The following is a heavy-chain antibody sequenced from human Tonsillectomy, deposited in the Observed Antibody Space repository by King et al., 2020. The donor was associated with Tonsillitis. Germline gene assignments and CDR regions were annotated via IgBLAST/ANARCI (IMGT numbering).Heavy chain of an antibody. V-gene: IGHV4-39*01. Sequence: QLQESGPGLVKPSETLSLTCTVSGGSISSSSYYWGWIRQPPGKGLEWIGTLYYSGSTYYNPSLKSRVTISVDTSKNQFSLKLSSVTAADTAVYYCALNFYGSGTYYKASEYWGQGTLVTVSS. CDR1: GGSISSSSYY. J-gene: IGHJ4*02. CDR2: LYYSGST. D-gene: IGHD3-10*01. CDR3: ALNFYGSGTYYKASEY.